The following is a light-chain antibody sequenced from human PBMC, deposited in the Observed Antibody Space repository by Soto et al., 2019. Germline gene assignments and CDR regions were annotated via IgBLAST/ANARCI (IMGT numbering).Light chain of an antibody. CDR2: DVS. CDR1: SSDVGGYNY. CDR3: SSYTSSSTPNWV. V-gene: IGLV2-14*01. Sequence: QSALTQPASVSGSPGQSITISCTGTSSDVGGYNYVSWYQQHPGKAPKLMIYDVSNRPSGVSNRFSGSKSGNTASLTISGLQGEDEADYYCSSYTSSSTPNWVFGGGTKLTVL. J-gene: IGLJ3*02.